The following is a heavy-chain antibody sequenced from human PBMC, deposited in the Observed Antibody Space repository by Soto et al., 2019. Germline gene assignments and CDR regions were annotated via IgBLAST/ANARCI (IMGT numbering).Heavy chain of an antibody. D-gene: IGHD2-15*01. Sequence: GASVKVSCKASGYTFTGYYMHWVRQAPGQGLEWMGWINPNSGGTNYAQKFQGWVTMTRDTSISTAYMELSRLRSDDTAVYYCGTHVGGSCCDYYYMDVWGKGTTVTVSS. J-gene: IGHJ6*03. CDR3: GTHVGGSCCDYYYMDV. CDR1: GYTFTGYY. V-gene: IGHV1-2*04. CDR2: INPNSGGT.